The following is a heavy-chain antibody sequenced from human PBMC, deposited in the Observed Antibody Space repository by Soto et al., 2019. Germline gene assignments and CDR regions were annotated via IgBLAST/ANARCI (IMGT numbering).Heavy chain of an antibody. Sequence: GGSLRLSCAASGFTFSSYAMSWVRQAPGKGLEWVSAISGSGGSTYYADSVKGRFTISRDNSKNTLYLQMNSLRAEDTAVYYCAKGYSNYDYYYYMDVWGKGTTVTVSS. CDR2: ISGSGGST. D-gene: IGHD4-4*01. V-gene: IGHV3-23*01. J-gene: IGHJ6*03. CDR3: AKGYSNYDYYYYMDV. CDR1: GFTFSSYA.